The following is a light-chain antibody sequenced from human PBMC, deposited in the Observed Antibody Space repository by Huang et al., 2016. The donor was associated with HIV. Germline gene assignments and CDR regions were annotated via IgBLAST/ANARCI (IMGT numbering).Light chain of an antibody. CDR3: QQLKTYPVT. Sequence: QLTQSPSSLSVSVGDRVTVACRASQDISNSLAWYQQKTGKAPKILIFAASTLQTGVPSRFSGSGSGTDFTLTITDLQPEDFATYYCQQLKTYPVTFGGGTRV. V-gene: IGKV1-9*01. CDR2: AAS. CDR1: QDISNS. J-gene: IGKJ4*01.